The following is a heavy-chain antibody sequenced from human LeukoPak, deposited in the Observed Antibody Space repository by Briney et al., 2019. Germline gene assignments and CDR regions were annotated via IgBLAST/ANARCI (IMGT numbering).Heavy chain of an antibody. CDR3: ARDEVAAAGNDY. CDR1: GFTFSDYY. CDR2: ISSSSSYT. J-gene: IGHJ4*02. Sequence: PGGSLRLPCAASGFTFSDYYMSWIRQAPGKGLEWVSYISSSSSYTNYADSVKGRFTISRDNAKNSLYLQMNSLRAEDTAVYYCARDEVAAAGNDYWGQGTLVTVSS. V-gene: IGHV3-11*06. D-gene: IGHD6-13*01.